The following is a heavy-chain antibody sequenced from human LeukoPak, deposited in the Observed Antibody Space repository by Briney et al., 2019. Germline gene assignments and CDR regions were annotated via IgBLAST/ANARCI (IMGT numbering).Heavy chain of an antibody. D-gene: IGHD3-22*01. CDR1: GGSDSSGSYY. V-gene: IGHV4-61*01. CDR3: ARSDGDTSGYADY. CDR2: IYYRGST. Sequence: SETLSLTCTVSGGSDSSGSYYWSWIRQPPGKGLEWIGYIYYRGSTNYNPSLKSRVTISIDTSKNQFSLKLSSVTAADTAMYYCARSDGDTSGYADYWGQGTLVTVSS. J-gene: IGHJ4*02.